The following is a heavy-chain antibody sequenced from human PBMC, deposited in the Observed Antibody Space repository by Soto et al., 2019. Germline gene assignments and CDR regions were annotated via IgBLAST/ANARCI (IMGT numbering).Heavy chain of an antibody. CDR3: ARFSMIAAAGWVDY. D-gene: IGHD6-13*01. CDR2: IYYSGST. CDR1: GGSISSGGYY. V-gene: IGHV4-31*03. Sequence: KASETLSLTCTVSGGSISSGGYYWSWIRQHPGKGLEWIGYIYYSGSTYYNPSLKSRVTISVDTSKNQFSLKLSSVTAADTAVYYCARFSMIAAAGWVDYWGQGTLVTVSS. J-gene: IGHJ4*02.